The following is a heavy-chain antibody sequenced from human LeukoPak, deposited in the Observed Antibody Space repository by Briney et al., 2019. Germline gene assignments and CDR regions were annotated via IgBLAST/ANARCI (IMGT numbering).Heavy chain of an antibody. J-gene: IGHJ4*02. CDR2: INPNSGGT. CDR1: GYTFTGYY. D-gene: IGHD3-10*01. V-gene: IGHV1-2*02. Sequence: ASVKVSCKASGYTFTGYYMHWVRQAPGQGLEWMGWINPNSGGTNYAQKFKGRVTMTRDTSISTAYMELSRLRSDDTAVYYCARARVMVRGVIGYYFDYWGQGTLVTVSS. CDR3: ARARVMVRGVIGYYFDY.